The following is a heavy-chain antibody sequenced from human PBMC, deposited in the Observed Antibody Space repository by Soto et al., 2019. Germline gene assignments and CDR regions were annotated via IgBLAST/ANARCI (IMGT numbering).Heavy chain of an antibody. V-gene: IGHV5-51*01. D-gene: IGHD6-19*01. CDR1: GYSFNSNW. CDR2: IYPGDSDT. J-gene: IGHJ4*02. Sequence: ESLKIACKGSGYSFNSNWIGWVRQMPGKGLERMGIIYPGDSDTRYSPSFQGQVTISADKSITTAYLQWSSLRASDSAMYYCARLFDTSGWYDYWGQGTLVTVSS. CDR3: ARLFDTSGWYDY.